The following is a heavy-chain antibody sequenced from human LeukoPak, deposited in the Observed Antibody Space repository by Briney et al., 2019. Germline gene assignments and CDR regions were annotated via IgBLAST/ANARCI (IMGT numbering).Heavy chain of an antibody. V-gene: IGHV4-59*01. CDR3: AREGYGSSGYYLDY. J-gene: IGHJ4*02. Sequence: PSETLSLTCSVSGDSIRNYYWSWFRQSPAKGLEWFGWMHSSGSTEFNPSLKSRVTFSIDTSNNQVSLQLSSVTAADTAVYFCAREGYGSSGYYLDYWGQGTLVTASS. CDR2: MHSSGST. D-gene: IGHD3-22*01. CDR1: GDSIRNYY.